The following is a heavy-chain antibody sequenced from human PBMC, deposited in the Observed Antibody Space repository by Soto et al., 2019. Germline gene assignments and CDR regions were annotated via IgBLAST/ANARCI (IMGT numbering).Heavy chain of an antibody. V-gene: IGHV3-15*01. CDR2: IKSKTDGGTT. Sequence: EVQLVESGGGLVKPGGSLRLSCAASGFTFSNAWMSWVRQAPGKGLEWVGRIKSKTDGGTTDYAAPVKGRFTISRDDSKNTLYLQMNSLKPEDTAVYYCTTVLWFGELRFDYWGQGTLVTVSS. CDR1: GFTFSNAW. D-gene: IGHD3-10*01. J-gene: IGHJ4*02. CDR3: TTVLWFGELRFDY.